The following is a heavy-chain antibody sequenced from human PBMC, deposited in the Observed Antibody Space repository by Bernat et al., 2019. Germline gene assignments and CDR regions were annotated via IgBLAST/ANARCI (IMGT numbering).Heavy chain of an antibody. J-gene: IGHJ3*02. V-gene: IGHV4-34*10. CDR3: ARFRVRAARRAFDI. CDR1: GGSFSGYY. Sequence: VQLQESGPGLVKPSETLSLTCAVYGGSFSGYYWSWIRQPPGKGLEWIGEINHSGSTNYNPSLKSRVTISVDTSKNQFSLKLSSVTAADTAVYYCARFRVRAARRAFDIWGQGTMVTVSS. CDR2: INHSGST. D-gene: IGHD6-6*01.